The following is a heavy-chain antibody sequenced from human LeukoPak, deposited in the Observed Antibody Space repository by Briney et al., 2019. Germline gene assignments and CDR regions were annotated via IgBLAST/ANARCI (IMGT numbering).Heavy chain of an antibody. CDR1: GGSFSGYY. Sequence: SETLSLTCAVYGGSFSGYYWSRIRQPPGKGLEWIGEINHSGSTNYNPSLKSRVTISVDTSKNQFSLKLSSVTAADTAVYYCARASSLGRYNWFDPWGQGTLVTVSS. CDR3: ARASSLGRYNWFDP. J-gene: IGHJ5*02. CDR2: INHSGST. V-gene: IGHV4-34*01.